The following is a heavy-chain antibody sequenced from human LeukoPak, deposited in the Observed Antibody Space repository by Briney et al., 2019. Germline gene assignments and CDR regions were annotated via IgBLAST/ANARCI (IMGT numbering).Heavy chain of an antibody. J-gene: IGHJ4*02. V-gene: IGHV3-7*01. CDR1: ELTFTGYW. Sequence: PGGSPRLSCAASELTFTGYWMNWVRQAPGKGLQWVGNIRQDGGLTHYSDSVKGRFTISRDNAKRSLYLQMNSLRPEDTAVYYCARDGHSSGSFDYWGQGTLVTVSS. CDR3: ARDGHSSGSFDY. CDR2: IRQDGGLT. D-gene: IGHD3-10*01.